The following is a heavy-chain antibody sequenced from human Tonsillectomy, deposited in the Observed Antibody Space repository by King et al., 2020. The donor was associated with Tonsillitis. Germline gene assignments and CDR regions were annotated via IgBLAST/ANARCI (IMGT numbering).Heavy chain of an antibody. CDR2: ISYDGSNK. D-gene: IGHD3-22*01. V-gene: IGHV3-33*05. CDR1: GFTFSSYG. Sequence: VQLVESGGGVVQPGWSLRLSCAASGFTFSSYGMHWVRQAPGKGLEWVAVISYDGSNKYYADSVKGRFTISRDNSKNTLYLQMNSLRAEDTAVYYCARGPITMIVVVIYYFDYWGQGTLVTVSS. CDR3: ARGPITMIVVVIYYFDY. J-gene: IGHJ4*02.